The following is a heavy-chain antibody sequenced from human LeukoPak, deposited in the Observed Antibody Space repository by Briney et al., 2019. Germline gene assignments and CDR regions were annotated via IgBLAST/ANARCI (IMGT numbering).Heavy chain of an antibody. CDR1: GYTFTDYH. J-gene: IGHJ4*02. Sequence: ASVKVSCKAFGYTFTDYHLHWVRQAPGQGLEWMGWINPNSGGTNYAQKFQGRVTMTRDTSINTAYMDLSGLRSDDTAVYYCARDIRPRVESFDYWGQGSLVTVSS. CDR2: INPNSGGT. V-gene: IGHV1-2*02. CDR3: ARDIRPRVESFDY. D-gene: IGHD3-3*01.